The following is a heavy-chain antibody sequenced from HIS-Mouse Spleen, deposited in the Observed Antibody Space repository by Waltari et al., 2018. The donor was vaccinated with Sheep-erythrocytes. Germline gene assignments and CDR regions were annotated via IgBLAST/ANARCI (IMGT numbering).Heavy chain of an antibody. CDR2: INHSGST. CDR3: ALSVDLAGAFDI. Sequence: QVQLQQWGAGLLKPSETLSLTCAVYGGSFSGYYWSWNRQPPGKGLEWIGEINHSGSTNYNPSLTSRVTISVDASKSQCSLKLSAVTAADTAVYYCALSVDLAGAFDIWGQGTMVTVSS. D-gene: IGHD6-19*01. J-gene: IGHJ3*02. V-gene: IGHV4-34*01. CDR1: GGSFSGYY.